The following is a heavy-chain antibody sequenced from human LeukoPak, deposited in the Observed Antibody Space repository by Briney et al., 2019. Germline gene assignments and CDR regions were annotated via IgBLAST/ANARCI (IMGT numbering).Heavy chain of an antibody. CDR1: DDSISSGGYS. Sequence: SETLSLTCAVSDDSISSGGYSWSWIRQPPGKGLEWIGYIYDSGSTYYNPSLKSRLTISIDMSKNQFSLKLSSVTAADTALYYCARDSSGYNWFDPWGQGTLVTVSS. V-gene: IGHV4-30-4*07. CDR2: IYDSGST. D-gene: IGHD6-19*01. J-gene: IGHJ5*02. CDR3: ARDSSGYNWFDP.